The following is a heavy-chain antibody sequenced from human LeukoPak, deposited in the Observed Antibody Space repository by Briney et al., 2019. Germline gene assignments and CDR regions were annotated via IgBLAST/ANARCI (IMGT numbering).Heavy chain of an antibody. V-gene: IGHV3-48*03. Sequence: QPGGSLRLSCAASGFTFSTYEMNWDRQAPGRGLEWISYISTSGSAIYYADSVKGRFTISTDNVKNSLYLQMNSLRAEDTAVYYCARATTTVASFDYWGQGTLLTVSS. J-gene: IGHJ4*02. CDR1: GFTFSTYE. CDR3: ARATTTVASFDY. D-gene: IGHD4-23*01. CDR2: ISTSGSAI.